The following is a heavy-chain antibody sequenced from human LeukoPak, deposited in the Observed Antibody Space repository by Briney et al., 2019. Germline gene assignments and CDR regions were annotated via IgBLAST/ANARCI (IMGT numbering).Heavy chain of an antibody. V-gene: IGHV1-24*01. CDR3: ATISSWYFHFDY. D-gene: IGHD6-13*01. CDR1: GYTLTGLS. Sequence: ASVKVSCKVSGYTLTGLSMHWVRQAPGKGLEWMGGFDPEDGETIYAQKFQGRVTMTEDTSTDTAYMELSSLRSEDTAVYYCATISSWYFHFDYWGQGTLVTVSS. CDR2: FDPEDGET. J-gene: IGHJ4*02.